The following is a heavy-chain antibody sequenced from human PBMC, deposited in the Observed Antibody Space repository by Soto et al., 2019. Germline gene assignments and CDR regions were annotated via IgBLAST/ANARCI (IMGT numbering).Heavy chain of an antibody. D-gene: IGHD5-18*01. CDR3: PRGLNGYLHYFDY. CDR1: GYTFTSYA. J-gene: IGHJ4*02. CDR2: INAGNGNT. Sequence: QVQLVQSGAEVKKPGASVKVSCKASGYTFTSYAMHWVRQAPGQRLEWMGWINAGNGNTKYSQKFQGRVTITRDTSASTAYMELSSLRSEDTAVYYFPRGLNGYLHYFDYWGQGTPVTVSS. V-gene: IGHV1-3*01.